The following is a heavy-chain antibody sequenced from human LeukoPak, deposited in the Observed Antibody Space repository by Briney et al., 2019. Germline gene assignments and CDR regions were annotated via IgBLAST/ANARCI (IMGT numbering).Heavy chain of an antibody. D-gene: IGHD5-18*01. V-gene: IGHV3-30*03. J-gene: IGHJ5*02. Sequence: GGSLRLSCAASGFTFSSYGMHWVRQAPGKGLELVAVISYDGSNKYYADSVKGRFTISRDNSKNTLYLQMNSLRAEDTAVYYCARESTAMAYNWFDPWGQGTLVTVSS. CDR2: ISYDGSNK. CDR1: GFTFSSYG. CDR3: ARESTAMAYNWFDP.